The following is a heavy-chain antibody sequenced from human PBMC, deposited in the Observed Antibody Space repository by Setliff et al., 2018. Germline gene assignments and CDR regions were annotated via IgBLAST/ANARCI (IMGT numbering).Heavy chain of an antibody. CDR3: AGDTIQDAFDI. CDR2: ITPFNGNT. D-gene: IGHD3-3*01. J-gene: IGHJ3*02. V-gene: IGHV1-45*02. CDR1: GYTFTSYY. Sequence: SVKVSCKASGYTFTSYYMHWVRQAPGQGLEWMGWITPFNGNTNYAQKFQDRVTITRDRSMSTAYMELSSLRSEDTAMYYCAGDTIQDAFDIWGQGTMVTVSS.